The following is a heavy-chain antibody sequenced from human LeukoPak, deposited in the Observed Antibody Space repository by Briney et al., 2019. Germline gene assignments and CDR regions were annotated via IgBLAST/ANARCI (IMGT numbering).Heavy chain of an antibody. J-gene: IGHJ4*02. V-gene: IGHV3-43D*03. CDR2: ISWYGGTT. CDR3: VKEGSDSGGKTLDY. Sequence: PGGSLRLSCAASGFIFNDYAMHCVRQAPGKGLEWVSVISWYGGTTNYADSVKGRFTITRVNSQNPLFPHMSSLSPEDTALYYCVKEGSDSGGKTLDYWGQGTLVTVSS. D-gene: IGHD4-23*01. CDR1: GFIFNDYA.